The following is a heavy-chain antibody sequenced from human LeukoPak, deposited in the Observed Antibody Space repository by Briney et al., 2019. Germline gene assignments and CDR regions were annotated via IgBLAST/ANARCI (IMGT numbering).Heavy chain of an antibody. D-gene: IGHD5-18*01. CDR2: IRYDGSNK. CDR3: ARTWIQLWLVGY. V-gene: IGHV3-30*02. J-gene: IGHJ4*02. Sequence: GGSLRLSCAASGFTFSSYGMHWVRQTPGKGLEWVAFIRYDGSNKYYADSVKGRFTISRDNSKNTLYLQMNSLRAEDTAVYYCARTWIQLWLVGYWGQGTLVTVSS. CDR1: GFTFSSYG.